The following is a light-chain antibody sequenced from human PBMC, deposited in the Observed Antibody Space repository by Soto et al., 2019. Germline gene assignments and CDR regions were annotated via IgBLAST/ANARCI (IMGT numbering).Light chain of an antibody. J-gene: IGKJ5*01. CDR3: QQYGSSAPIT. CDR2: GAS. Sequence: EIVLTQSPGTLSLSPGERATLSCRARQSVSSNYLAWYQQKPGQAPRLLIYGASSRATGIPDRFSGSGSGTDFTLTISRLEPEDFAMYYCQQYGSSAPITFGQGTRLEIQ. V-gene: IGKV3-20*01. CDR1: QSVSSNY.